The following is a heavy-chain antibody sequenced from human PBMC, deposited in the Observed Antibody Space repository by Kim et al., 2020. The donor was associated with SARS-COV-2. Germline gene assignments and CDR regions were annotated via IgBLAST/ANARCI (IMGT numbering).Heavy chain of an antibody. CDR3: ARVSYAEGVLPDI. Sequence: GGSLRLSCAASGFTFSSYSMNWVRQAPGKGLEWVSSISSSSSYIYYADSVKGRFTISRDNAKNSLYLQMNSLRAEDTAVYYCARVSYAEGVLPDIWGQGTMVTVSS. CDR1: GFTFSSYS. J-gene: IGHJ3*02. D-gene: IGHD1-26*01. V-gene: IGHV3-21*01. CDR2: ISSSSSYI.